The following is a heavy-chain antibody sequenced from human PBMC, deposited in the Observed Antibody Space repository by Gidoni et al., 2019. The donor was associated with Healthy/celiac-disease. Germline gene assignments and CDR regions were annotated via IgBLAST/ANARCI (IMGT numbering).Heavy chain of an antibody. CDR2: ISSSGSTI. CDR1: GFPFSDYY. Sequence: QVQLVESGGGLVKPGGSLRLSCAASGFPFSDYYMSWIRQAPGKGLEWGSYISSSGSTIYYADSVKGRFTISRDNAKNSLYLQMNSLRAEDTAVYYCARDTRELPYLMYYYYGMDVWGQGTTVTVSS. V-gene: IGHV3-11*01. D-gene: IGHD1-26*01. J-gene: IGHJ6*02. CDR3: ARDTRELPYLMYYYYGMDV.